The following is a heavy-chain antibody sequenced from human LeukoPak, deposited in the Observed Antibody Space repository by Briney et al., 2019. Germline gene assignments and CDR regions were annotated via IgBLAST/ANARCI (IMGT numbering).Heavy chain of an antibody. D-gene: IGHD3-3*01. CDR3: ARDRDGERGRFLEWLYYPFDY. V-gene: IGHV1-69*13. CDR2: IIPIFGTA. Sequence: GASVKVSCKASGYTFTSYSISWVRQAPGQGLEWMGGIIPIFGTANYAQKFQGRVTITADESTSTAYMELSSLRSEDTAVYYCARDRDGERGRFLEWLYYPFDYWGQGTLVTVSS. CDR1: GYTFTSYS. J-gene: IGHJ4*02.